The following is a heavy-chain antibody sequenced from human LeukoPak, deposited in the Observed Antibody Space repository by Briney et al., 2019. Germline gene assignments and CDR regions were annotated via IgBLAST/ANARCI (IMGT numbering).Heavy chain of an antibody. CDR1: GDSISRTSFY. J-gene: IGHJ4*02. CDR3: ARRVWVGFRQGSFDY. CDR2: IYYSGTT. V-gene: IGHV4-39*01. Sequence: SETLSLTCTVSGDSISRTSFYWGRIRQPPGKGLEWIGNIYYSGTTYYNPSLKSRGTISVDTSKNQFSLKLSSVTAADTAVYYCARRVWVGFRQGSFDYWGQGALVTVSS. D-gene: IGHD1-26*01.